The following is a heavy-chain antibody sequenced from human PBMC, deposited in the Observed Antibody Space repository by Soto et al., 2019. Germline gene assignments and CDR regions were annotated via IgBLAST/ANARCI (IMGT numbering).Heavy chain of an antibody. Sequence: SVTLSLTWAVDGGSCSGYYWSWIRQPPGKGLEWIGEINHSGSTNYNPSLKSRVTISVDTSKNQFSLKLSSVTAADTAVYYCARGETQLLPDYWGQGTLVTVSS. CDR3: ARGETQLLPDY. V-gene: IGHV4-34*01. D-gene: IGHD2-2*01. J-gene: IGHJ4*02. CDR2: INHSGST. CDR1: GGSCSGYY.